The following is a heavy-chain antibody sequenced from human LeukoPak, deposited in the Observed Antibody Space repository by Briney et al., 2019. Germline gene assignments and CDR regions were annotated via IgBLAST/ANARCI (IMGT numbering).Heavy chain of an antibody. J-gene: IGHJ4*02. CDR3: ARDSEIAVLDF. V-gene: IGHV3-48*02. Sequence: GGSLRLSCAASGFTFSTFNMNWVRQAPGKGLEWISYISSSSTVIYYADSVKGRFTISGDNAKNSLYLQMNSLRDDDTAVYYCARDSEIAVLDFWGQGTLVTVSS. CDR2: ISSSSTVI. CDR1: GFTFSTFN. D-gene: IGHD6-19*01.